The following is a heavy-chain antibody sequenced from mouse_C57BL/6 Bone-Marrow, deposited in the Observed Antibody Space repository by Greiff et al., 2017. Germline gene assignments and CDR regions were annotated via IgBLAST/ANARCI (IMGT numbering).Heavy chain of an antibody. Sequence: QVQLQQSGAELARPGASVKLSCKASGYTFTSYGISWVKQRTGQGLEWIGEIYPRSGNTYYNEKFKGKATLTADKSSSQAYMELRSLTSEDSAVYFCARSYYGISWHDYWGQGTTLTVST. CDR3: ARSYYGISWHDY. J-gene: IGHJ2*01. CDR1: GYTFTSYG. V-gene: IGHV1-81*01. CDR2: IYPRSGNT. D-gene: IGHD1-1*01.